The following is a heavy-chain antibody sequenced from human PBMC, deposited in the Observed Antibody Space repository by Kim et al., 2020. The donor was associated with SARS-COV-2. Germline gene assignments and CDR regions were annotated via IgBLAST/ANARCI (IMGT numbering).Heavy chain of an antibody. CDR2: IYSGGST. CDR3: ARAPMVRGETLNKMPYYYYYYGMDV. CDR1: GFTVSSNY. J-gene: IGHJ6*02. D-gene: IGHD3-10*01. V-gene: IGHV3-53*01. Sequence: GGSLRLSCAASGFTVSSNYMSWVRQAPGKGLEWVSVIYSGGSTYYADSVKGRFTISRDNSKNTLYLQMNSLRAEDTAVYYCARAPMVRGETLNKMPYYYYYYGMDVWGQGTTVTVSS.